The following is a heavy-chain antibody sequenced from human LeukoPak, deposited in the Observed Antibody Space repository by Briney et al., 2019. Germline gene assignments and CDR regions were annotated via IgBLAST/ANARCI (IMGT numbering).Heavy chain of an antibody. J-gene: IGHJ4*02. Sequence: GGSLRLSCAASGFTFGSYGMHWVRQAPGKGLEWVAVIWYDGSNKYYADSVKGRFTISRDNSKNTLYLQMNSLRAEDTAVYYCAREYGSGSYDYLDYWGQGTLVTVSS. CDR1: GFTFGSYG. V-gene: IGHV3-33*01. CDR3: AREYGSGSYDYLDY. D-gene: IGHD3-10*01. CDR2: IWYDGSNK.